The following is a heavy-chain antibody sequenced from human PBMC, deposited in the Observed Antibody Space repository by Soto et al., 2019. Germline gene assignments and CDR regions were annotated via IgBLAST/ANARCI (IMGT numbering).Heavy chain of an antibody. J-gene: IGHJ4*02. Sequence: QVQLVESGGGLVKPGGSLRLCWATSGFIFSDYYMHWIRQAPGKGLEWISYISGNGRIIQYADSAKGRFTISRDNAQNSLYLQMNSLRAEDTALYFCARDFDADSRTDFDYWGQGTLVTVSS. CDR2: ISGNGRII. CDR3: ARDFDADSRTDFDY. V-gene: IGHV3-11*01. CDR1: GFIFSDYY. D-gene: IGHD4-17*01.